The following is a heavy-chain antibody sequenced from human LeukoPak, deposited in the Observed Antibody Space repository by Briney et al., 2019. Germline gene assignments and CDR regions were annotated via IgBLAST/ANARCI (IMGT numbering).Heavy chain of an antibody. V-gene: IGHV1-58*01. CDR3: AADLYYDSSGYYLFDY. D-gene: IGHD3-22*01. CDR2: IVVGSGNT. Sequence: SVKVSCKASGFTFTSSAVQWVRQARGQRLEWIGWIVVGSGNTNYAQKFQERVTITRDMSTSIAYMELSSLRSEDTAVYYCAADLYYDSSGYYLFDYWGQGTLVTVSS. J-gene: IGHJ4*02. CDR1: GFTFTSSA.